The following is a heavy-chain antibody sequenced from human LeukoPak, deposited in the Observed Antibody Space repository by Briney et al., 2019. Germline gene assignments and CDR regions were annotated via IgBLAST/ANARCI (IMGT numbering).Heavy chain of an antibody. Sequence: ASVKVSCKASGYTFTSYDINWVRQATGQGLEWMGWMNPNSGNTGYAQKFQGRVTITRNTSISTAYMELSSLRSEDTAVYYCARALRDGHTGDDAFDIWGQGTMVTVSS. V-gene: IGHV1-8*03. D-gene: IGHD5-24*01. CDR3: ARALRDGHTGDDAFDI. CDR2: MNPNSGNT. J-gene: IGHJ3*02. CDR1: GYTFTSYD.